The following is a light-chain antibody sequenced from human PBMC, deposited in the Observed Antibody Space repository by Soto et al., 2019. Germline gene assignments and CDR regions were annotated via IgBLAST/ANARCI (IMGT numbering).Light chain of an antibody. Sequence: QTVVTQSPSASVSLGASVKLTCTLSSGHSSYAIAWHQQQPEKGPRYLMKLNSDGSHSKGDGIPDRFSGSSSGAERYLTISSLQSEDEADYYCQTWGTGPWVFGGGTKLTVL. CDR1: SGHSSYA. J-gene: IGLJ3*02. CDR2: LNSDGSH. V-gene: IGLV4-69*01. CDR3: QTWGTGPWV.